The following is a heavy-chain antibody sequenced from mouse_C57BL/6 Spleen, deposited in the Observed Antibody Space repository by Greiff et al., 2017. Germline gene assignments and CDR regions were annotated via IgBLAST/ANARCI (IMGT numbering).Heavy chain of an antibody. V-gene: IGHV1-9*01. Sequence: VQLQESGAELMKPGASVKLSCKATGYTFTGYWIEWVKQRPGHGLEWIGEILPGSGSTNYNEKFKGKATFTADTSSNTAYMQLGNLTTEDSASYYCASSGRYYYGSSPAWFAYWGQGTLVTVSA. D-gene: IGHD1-1*01. CDR1: GYTFTGYW. J-gene: IGHJ3*01. CDR2: ILPGSGST. CDR3: ASSGRYYYGSSPAWFAY.